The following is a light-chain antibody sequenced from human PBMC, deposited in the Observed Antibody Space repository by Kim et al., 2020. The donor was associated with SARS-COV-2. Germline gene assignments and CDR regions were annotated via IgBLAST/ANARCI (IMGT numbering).Light chain of an antibody. CDR2: YDS. Sequence: SYELTQPPSVSVAPGKTARITCGGNNIGSKSVHWYQQKPGQAPVLVIDYDSDRPAGLPERFSGSNSGNTATLTISRVEAGDEADYYCLVWDGTSDHYVFGAGTKVTVL. CDR1: NIGSKS. J-gene: IGLJ1*01. CDR3: LVWDGTSDHYV. V-gene: IGLV3-21*04.